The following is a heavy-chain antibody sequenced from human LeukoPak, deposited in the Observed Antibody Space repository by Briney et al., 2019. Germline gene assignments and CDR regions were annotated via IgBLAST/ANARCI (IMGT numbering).Heavy chain of an antibody. CDR3: AKDRVPDGRWEFDY. J-gene: IGHJ4*02. V-gene: IGHV3-23*01. CDR1: GFTFRTYA. CDR2: LYGSGGGI. D-gene: IGHD1-26*01. Sequence: GGSLRLSCAASGFTFRTYAMNWVRQAPGKGLERVSGLYGSGGGIQYADSVKGRFTISRDNSNNMLYLQMNSLRAEDTATYYCAKDRVPDGRWEFDYWGQGIVVTVSS.